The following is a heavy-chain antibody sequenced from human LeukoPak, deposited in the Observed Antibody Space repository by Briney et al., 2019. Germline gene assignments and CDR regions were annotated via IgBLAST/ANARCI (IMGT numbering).Heavy chain of an antibody. V-gene: IGHV3-21*01. CDR1: GFTFSSNA. D-gene: IGHD6-19*01. J-gene: IGHJ4*02. Sequence: GGSLRLSCAASGFTFSSNAMNWVRQAPGKGLEWVSSISGSSSYIYYADSVKGRFTISRDNAKNSLYLQMNSLRAEDTAVYYCARDLLSSGWYQYDYWGQGTLVTVSS. CDR2: ISGSSSYI. CDR3: ARDLLSSGWYQYDY.